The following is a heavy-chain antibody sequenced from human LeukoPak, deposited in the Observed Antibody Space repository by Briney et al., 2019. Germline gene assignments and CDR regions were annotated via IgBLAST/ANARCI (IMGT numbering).Heavy chain of an antibody. J-gene: IGHJ4*02. CDR2: IKEDGSEQ. CDR3: ARGGEVVTAILPH. V-gene: IGHV3-7*01. D-gene: IGHD2-21*02. CDR1: GFTFSRHW. Sequence: GGSLRLSCTASGFTFSRHWISWVRQTPGKGLEWVANIKEDGSEQYYVDSVKGRFTMSRDNAKSSLYLQMNSLRAEDTAVYYCARGGEVVTAILPHWGQGTLVTVSS.